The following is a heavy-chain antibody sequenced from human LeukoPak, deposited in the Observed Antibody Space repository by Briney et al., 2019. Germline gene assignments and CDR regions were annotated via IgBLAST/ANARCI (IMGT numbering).Heavy chain of an antibody. V-gene: IGHV3-7*03. CDR1: GFTFSTYW. CDR3: ARGGGLDV. Sequence: SLRLSCAASGFTFSTYWMNWARQAPGKGLDWLSTINPSGSVKYYVISVQRRFTISRDNAKNSLYLQMSNLRAEDTAVYFCARGGGLDVWGQGATVTVSS. J-gene: IGHJ6*02. D-gene: IGHD3-16*01. CDR2: INPSGSVK.